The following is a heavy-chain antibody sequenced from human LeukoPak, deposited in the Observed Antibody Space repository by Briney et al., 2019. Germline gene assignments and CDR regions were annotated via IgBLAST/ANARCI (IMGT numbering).Heavy chain of an antibody. Sequence: SETLSLTCAVYGGTFSDYYWSWIRQPPGKGLDWIGEINHSESTNYNPSLKSQVPISVDPCKNQFLLKLTTVTPADPAEYCFVRGAGRGDWSYFGYWGQGTMVTVSS. J-gene: IGHJ4*02. CDR1: GGTFSDYY. D-gene: IGHD2-21*02. V-gene: IGHV4-34*01. CDR3: VRGAGRGDWSYFGY. CDR2: INHSEST.